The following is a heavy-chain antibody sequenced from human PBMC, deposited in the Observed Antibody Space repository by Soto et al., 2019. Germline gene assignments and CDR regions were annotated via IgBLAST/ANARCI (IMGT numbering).Heavy chain of an antibody. V-gene: IGHV3-15*01. CDR3: TTVRAIFGVVITPFDC. CDR2: IKSKTDGGTT. CDR1: GFTFSNAW. J-gene: IGHJ4*02. D-gene: IGHD3-3*01. Sequence: GSLRLSCAASGFTFSNAWMSWVRQAPGKGLEWVGRIKSKTDGGTTDYAAPVKGRFTISRDDSKNTLYLQMNSLKTEDTAVYYCTTVRAIFGVVITPFDCWGQGTLVTVSS.